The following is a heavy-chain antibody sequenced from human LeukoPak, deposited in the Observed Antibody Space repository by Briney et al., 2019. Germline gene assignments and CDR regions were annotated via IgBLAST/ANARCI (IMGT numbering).Heavy chain of an antibody. CDR1: GFAFADYA. CDR3: AKDMVWGWYFDP. V-gene: IGHV3-43*02. Sequence: PGGSLRLSCAASGFAFADYAIHWVRQGPGGGLEWVSLTSGDGGTTYYADSVKGRFTISRDNSKNSLFLQMNSLRTEDTALYYCAKDMVWGWYFDPWGRGTLVTVSS. J-gene: IGHJ2*01. D-gene: IGHD7-27*01. CDR2: TSGDGGTT.